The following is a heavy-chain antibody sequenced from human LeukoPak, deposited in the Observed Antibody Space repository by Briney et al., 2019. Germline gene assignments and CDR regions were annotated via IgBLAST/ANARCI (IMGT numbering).Heavy chain of an antibody. J-gene: IGHJ5*02. D-gene: IGHD3-22*01. CDR2: IIPIFGTA. CDR1: GGTFSSYA. Sequence: GASVKVSCEASGGTFSSYAISWVRQAPGQGLEWMGRIIPIFGTANYAQKFQGRVTITTDESSSTAYMELSSLRSEDTAVYYCARDIDRSSGYYRQRNWFDPWGQGTLVTVSS. CDR3: ARDIDRSSGYYRQRNWFDP. V-gene: IGHV1-69*05.